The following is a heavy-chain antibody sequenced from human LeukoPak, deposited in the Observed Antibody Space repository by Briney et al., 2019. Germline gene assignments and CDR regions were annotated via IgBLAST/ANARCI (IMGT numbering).Heavy chain of an antibody. Sequence: GGSLRLSCAASGFTFSSYSMNWVRQAPGKGLEWVSYISSSSSTIYYADSVKGRFTISRDNAKNSLYLQMNSLRAEDTAVYYCARDEGWIQFINWGQGTLVTVSS. D-gene: IGHD5-24*01. CDR2: ISSSSSTI. V-gene: IGHV3-48*01. J-gene: IGHJ4*02. CDR3: ARDEGWIQFIN. CDR1: GFTFSSYS.